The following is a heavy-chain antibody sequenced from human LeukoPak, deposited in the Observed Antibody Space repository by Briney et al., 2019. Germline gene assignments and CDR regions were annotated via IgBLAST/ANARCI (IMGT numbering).Heavy chain of an antibody. CDR2: IYCSGST. J-gene: IGHJ5*02. D-gene: IGHD2-15*01. Sequence: PSETLSLTCTVSGGSISSGDYYWSWIRQPPGKGLEWIGYIYCSGSTYYNPSLKSRVTISVDTSKNQFSLKLSSVTAADTAVYYCARDPDWYCSGGSCYPSAWGQGTLVTVSS. CDR1: GGSISSGDYY. V-gene: IGHV4-30-4*01. CDR3: ARDPDWYCSGGSCYPSA.